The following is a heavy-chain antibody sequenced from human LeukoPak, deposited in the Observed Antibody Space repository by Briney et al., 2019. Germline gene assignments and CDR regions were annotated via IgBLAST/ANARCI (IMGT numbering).Heavy chain of an antibody. CDR3: ARVGGY. CDR2: ISSSSSTI. D-gene: IGHD2-15*01. V-gene: IGHV3-48*01. CDR1: GGSVSSSTYS. J-gene: IGHJ4*02. Sequence: ETLSLTCAVSGGSVSSSTYSWGWVRQAPGKGLEWVSYISSSSSTIYYADSVKGRFTISRDNAKNSLYLQMNSLRAEDTAVHYCARVGGYWGQGTLVTVSS.